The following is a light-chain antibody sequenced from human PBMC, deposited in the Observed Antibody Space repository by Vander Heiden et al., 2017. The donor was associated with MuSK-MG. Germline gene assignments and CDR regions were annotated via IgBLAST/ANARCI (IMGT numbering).Light chain of an antibody. CDR2: QDT. V-gene: IGLV3-1*01. Sequence: SYEVTQPPSVSVSPGQTASITCSGDKLGDKYVSWYQQKPGQSPVLVLYQDTKRPSGIPERFSGSNSGNTATMTSSGTQAMDEADYYCQAWDSSTAQVVFGGGTKLTVL. J-gene: IGLJ2*01. CDR1: KLGDKY. CDR3: QAWDSSTAQVV.